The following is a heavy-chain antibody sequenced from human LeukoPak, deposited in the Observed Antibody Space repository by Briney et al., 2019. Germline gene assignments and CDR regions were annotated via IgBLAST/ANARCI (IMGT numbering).Heavy chain of an antibody. CDR1: GFTFSSYE. CDR2: IYTGGNT. V-gene: IGHV3-53*01. Sequence: GGSLRLSCAASGFTFSSYEMKWVRQAPGKGLEWVSVIYTGGNTYYADSVKGRFTISRDNSKNTLYLQMHSLRAEDTAVYYCASPSSGQSFDIWGQGTMVTVSS. CDR3: ASPSSGQSFDI. D-gene: IGHD6-19*01. J-gene: IGHJ3*02.